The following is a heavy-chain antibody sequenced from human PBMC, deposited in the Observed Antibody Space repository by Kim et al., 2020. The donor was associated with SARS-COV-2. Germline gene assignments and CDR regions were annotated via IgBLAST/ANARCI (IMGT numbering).Heavy chain of an antibody. Sequence: NPSLKGRVTISLDTSKNQFSLKLSSVTAADTAMYYCARGGLIAAAGWFDPWGQGTLVTVSS. J-gene: IGHJ5*02. V-gene: IGHV4-34*01. D-gene: IGHD6-13*01. CDR3: ARGGLIAAAGWFDP.